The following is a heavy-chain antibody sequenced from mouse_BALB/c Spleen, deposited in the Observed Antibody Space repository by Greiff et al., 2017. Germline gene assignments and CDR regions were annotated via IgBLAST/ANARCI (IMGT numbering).Heavy chain of an antibody. V-gene: IGHV3-8*02. CDR2: ISYSGST. D-gene: IGHD2-4*01. J-gene: IGHJ3*01. CDR1: GDSITSGY. CDR3: ARYYDYDGPWFAY. Sequence: VQLKESGPSLVKPSQTLSLTCSVTGDSITSGYWNWIRKFPGNKLEYMGYISYSGSTYYNPSLKSRISITRDTSKNQYYLQLNSVTTEDTATYYCARYYDYDGPWFAYWGQGTLVTVSA.